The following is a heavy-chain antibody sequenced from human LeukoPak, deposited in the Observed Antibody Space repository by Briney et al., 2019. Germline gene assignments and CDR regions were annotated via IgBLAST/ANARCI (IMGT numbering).Heavy chain of an antibody. V-gene: IGHV3-11*04. Sequence: GGSLRLSCAASGFTFSDYYMSWIRQAPGKGLDWVSYISGSGSATYYADSVKGRFTISRDNAKNSLYLQMTSLRAEDTAVYYCARDRPYGGKGDFDYWGQGTLVTVSS. CDR2: ISGSGSAT. J-gene: IGHJ4*02. D-gene: IGHD4-23*01. CDR3: ARDRPYGGKGDFDY. CDR1: GFTFSDYY.